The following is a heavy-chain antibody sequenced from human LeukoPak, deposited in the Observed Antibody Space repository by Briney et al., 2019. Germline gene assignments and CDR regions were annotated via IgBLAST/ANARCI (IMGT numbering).Heavy chain of an antibody. J-gene: IGHJ4*02. Sequence: KPSETPSLTCAVYGGSFSGYYWSWIRQPPGKGLEWIGEINHSGSTNYNPSLKSRVTISVDTSKNQFSLKLSSVTAADTAVYYCARGRKYQRGYFDYWGQGTLVTVSS. V-gene: IGHV4-34*01. D-gene: IGHD2-2*01. CDR1: GGSFSGYY. CDR2: INHSGST. CDR3: ARGRKYQRGYFDY.